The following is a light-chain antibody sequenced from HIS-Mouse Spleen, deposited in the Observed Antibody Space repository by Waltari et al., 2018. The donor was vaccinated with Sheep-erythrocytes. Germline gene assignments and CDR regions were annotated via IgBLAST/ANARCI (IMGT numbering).Light chain of an antibody. CDR1: SSDVGGYTY. V-gene: IGLV2-8*01. Sequence: QSALTQPPSASGSPGPSVTISCPGTSSDVGGYTYVPWYQQHPGKAPKPMIYEVSKRPSGVPDRFSGSKSGNTASLTVSGLQAEDEADYYCSSYAGSNNWVFGGGTKLTVL. CDR3: SSYAGSNNWV. J-gene: IGLJ3*02. CDR2: EVS.